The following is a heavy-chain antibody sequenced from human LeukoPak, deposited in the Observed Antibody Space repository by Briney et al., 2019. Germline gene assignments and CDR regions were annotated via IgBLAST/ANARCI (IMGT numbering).Heavy chain of an antibody. V-gene: IGHV1-24*01. J-gene: IGHJ4*02. D-gene: IGHD6-13*01. CDR3: ATRMYSSSWYEYYFDY. Sequence: ASVKVSCKVSGYTHTELSMHWVRQAPGKGLEWMGGFDPEDGETMYAQKFQGRVTMTVDTSTDTAYMELSSLRSEDTAVYYFATRMYSSSWYEYYFDYWGQGTLVTVSS. CDR1: GYTHTELS. CDR2: FDPEDGET.